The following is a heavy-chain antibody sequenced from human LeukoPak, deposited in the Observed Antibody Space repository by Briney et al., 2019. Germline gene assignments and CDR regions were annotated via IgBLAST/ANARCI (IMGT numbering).Heavy chain of an antibody. CDR1: GGSISSSSYY. D-gene: IGHD3-22*01. CDR3: ASRAYYYDSSGYGPFDY. V-gene: IGHV4-39*01. Sequence: SETLSLTCTVSGGSISSSSYYWGWVRQPPGKGLEWIGSIYYSGSTYYNPSLKSRVTISVDTSKNQFSLKLSSVTAADTAVYYCASRAYYYDSSGYGPFDYWGQGTLVTVSS. J-gene: IGHJ4*02. CDR2: IYYSGST.